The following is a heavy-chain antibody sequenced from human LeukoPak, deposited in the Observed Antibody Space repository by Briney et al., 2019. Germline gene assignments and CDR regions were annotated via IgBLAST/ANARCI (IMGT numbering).Heavy chain of an antibody. CDR3: ARVSVVAATRGLQNVVGGLQDFDY. Sequence: GASVKVSCKASGYKVNSYGISWVRQAPGQGLEWMGWISVYSGSTKYAQRVQGRVTMTTDTTSTAYMELRSLRSDDTAVYYCARVSVVAATRGLQNVVGGLQDFDYWGQGTLVTVSS. V-gene: IGHV1-18*01. D-gene: IGHD2-15*01. J-gene: IGHJ4*02. CDR1: GYKVNSYG. CDR2: ISVYSGST.